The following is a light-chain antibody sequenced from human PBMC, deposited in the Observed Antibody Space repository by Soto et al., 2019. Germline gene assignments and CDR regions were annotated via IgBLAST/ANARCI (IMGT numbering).Light chain of an antibody. CDR2: AAS. J-gene: IGKJ3*01. CDR3: QKGNSSPIFT. V-gene: IGKV1D-12*01. CDR1: QGINRW. Sequence: DIQMTQSPSSVSASVGDRVTITCRASQGINRWLAWYQQKSGKAPKLLIYAASSLQSGVPSRFSGSGSGTDFTLTISSLQPEDFATYYWQKGNSSPIFTFGPGTKVDMK.